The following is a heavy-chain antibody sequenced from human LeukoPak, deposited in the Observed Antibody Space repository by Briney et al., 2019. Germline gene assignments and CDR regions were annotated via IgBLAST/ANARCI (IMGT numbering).Heavy chain of an antibody. Sequence: GGSLRLSCAASGFTFSHYALHWVRQAPGKGLEWVAVISFDGNNKYYADSVKGRFTISRDNSKDTLYLQMNSLRAEDTAVYYCARSYRRDWHYFDYWGQGTLVTVSS. CDR2: ISFDGNNK. D-gene: IGHD6-19*01. J-gene: IGHJ4*02. CDR3: ARSYRRDWHYFDY. V-gene: IGHV3-30-3*01. CDR1: GFTFSHYA.